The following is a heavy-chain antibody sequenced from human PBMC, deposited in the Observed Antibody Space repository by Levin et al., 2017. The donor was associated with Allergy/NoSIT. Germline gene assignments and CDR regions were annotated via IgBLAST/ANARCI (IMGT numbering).Heavy chain of an antibody. D-gene: IGHD5-12*01. V-gene: IGHV4-59*01. CDR3: ARVSSIVATYQAFDI. J-gene: IGHJ3*02. CDR1: GGSISSYY. Sequence: RSQTLSLTCTVSGGSISSYYWSWIRQPPGKGLEWIGYIYYSGSTNYNPSLKSRVTISVDTSKNQFSLKLSSVTAADTAVYYCARVSSIVATYQAFDIWGQGTMVTVSS. CDR2: IYYSGST.